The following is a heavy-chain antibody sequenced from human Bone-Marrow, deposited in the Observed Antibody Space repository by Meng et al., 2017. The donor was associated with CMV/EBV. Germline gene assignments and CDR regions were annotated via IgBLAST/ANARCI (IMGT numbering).Heavy chain of an antibody. Sequence: CTVSGGAISSGGYYWSWISQHPGKGLEWIGYIYYSGSTYYNPSLKSRVTISVDTSKNQFSLRLSSVTAADTAVYYCARSQAARGIFDYWGQGTLVTVSS. CDR1: GGAISSGGYY. V-gene: IGHV4-31*03. CDR3: ARSQAARGIFDY. CDR2: IYYSGST. J-gene: IGHJ4*02. D-gene: IGHD6-6*01.